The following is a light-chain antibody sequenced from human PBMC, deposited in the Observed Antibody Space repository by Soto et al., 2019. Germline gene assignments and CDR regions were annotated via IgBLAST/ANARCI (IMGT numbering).Light chain of an antibody. Sequence: DIQMTQSPSTLSASIGDRVIITCRANESINSRLAWFQQKPGTAPKLLIYKVSILEVGVTSRFSGSGSGTEFTLTISSLQPDDCATYYCLQYNSFPYIFAQGTKLET. CDR2: KVS. J-gene: IGKJ2*01. V-gene: IGKV1-5*03. CDR1: ESINSR. CDR3: LQYNSFPYI.